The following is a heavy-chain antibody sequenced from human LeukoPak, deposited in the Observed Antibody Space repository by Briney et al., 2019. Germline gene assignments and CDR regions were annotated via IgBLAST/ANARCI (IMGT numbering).Heavy chain of an antibody. Sequence: PGGSLRLSCAASGFTFSDHVMSWVRQAPGKGLEWVANIKTDGSEKYYVDSVKGRFTISRDNAKNSLYLQMNSLRAGDTAVYYCARDYTGYFPWGQGTLVIVSS. CDR3: ARDYTGYFP. V-gene: IGHV3-7*03. CDR1: GFTFSDHV. CDR2: IKTDGSEK. J-gene: IGHJ5*02. D-gene: IGHD3-9*01.